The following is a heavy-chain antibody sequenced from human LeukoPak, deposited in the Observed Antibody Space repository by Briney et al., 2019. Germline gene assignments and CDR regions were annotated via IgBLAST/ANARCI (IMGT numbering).Heavy chain of an antibody. D-gene: IGHD2-2*01. J-gene: IGHJ6*02. CDR2: IIPIFGTA. CDR3: ARDIVVVPADEDYYGMDV. Sequence: SVKVSCKASGGTFSSYAISWVRQAPGQGLEWMGGIIPIFGTANYAQKFQGRVTITADESTSTAYMELSSLRSEDTAVYYCARDIVVVPADEDYYGMDVWGQGTTVTVSS. V-gene: IGHV1-69*13. CDR1: GGTFSSYA.